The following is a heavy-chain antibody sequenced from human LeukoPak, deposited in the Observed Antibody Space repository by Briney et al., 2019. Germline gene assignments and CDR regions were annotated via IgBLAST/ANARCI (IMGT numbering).Heavy chain of an antibody. CDR2: ISGYNGNT. V-gene: IGHV1-18*01. J-gene: IGHJ4*02. CDR1: GYTFTTYN. D-gene: IGHD5-12*01. CDR3: ARDRAVATIGGVDY. Sequence: ASVKVSCKASGYTFTTYNINWVRQAPGQGLEWMGWISGYNGNTNYAQKLQGRVTITRNTSISTAYMELSSLRSDDTAVYYCARDRAVATIGGVDYWGQGTLVTVSS.